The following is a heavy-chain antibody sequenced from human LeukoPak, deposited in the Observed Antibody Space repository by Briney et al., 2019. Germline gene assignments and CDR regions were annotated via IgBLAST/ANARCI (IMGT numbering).Heavy chain of an antibody. D-gene: IGHD3-10*01. CDR3: AKDKGSGSYSHYYYGMDV. V-gene: IGHV3-9*01. Sequence: GGSLRLSCAASGFTFDDYAMHGGRQAPGKGLEWGSGISWNSGSIGYAESVKGRFTISRDNAKNSLYLQMNSLRAEDTALYYCAKDKGSGSYSHYYYGMDVWGKGTTVTVSS. J-gene: IGHJ6*04. CDR1: GFTFDDYA. CDR2: ISWNSGSI.